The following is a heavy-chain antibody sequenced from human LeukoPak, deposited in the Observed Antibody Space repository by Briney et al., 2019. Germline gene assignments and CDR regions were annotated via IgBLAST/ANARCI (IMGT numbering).Heavy chain of an antibody. D-gene: IGHD3-10*01. CDR3: AKDDYYGSGSYPRY. CDR2: IMSNGGTI. V-gene: IGHV3-23*01. CDR1: GFTFSSHA. J-gene: IGHJ4*02. Sequence: GGSLRLSCAASGFTFSSHAMSWVRQAPGKGLEWVSTIMSNGGTIYYADSVKGRFTISRDNSMNTLFLHINSLRAEDTAVYYCAKDDYYGSGSYPRYWGQGTLVTVSS.